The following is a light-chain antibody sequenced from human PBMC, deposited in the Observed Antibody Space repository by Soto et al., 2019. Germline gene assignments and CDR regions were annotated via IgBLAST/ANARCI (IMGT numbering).Light chain of an antibody. J-gene: IGKJ1*01. V-gene: IGKV3-20*01. CDR1: QSVISNY. Sequence: EIVLTQSPGTLSLSPGERATLSCSASQSVISNYLAWYQQKPGQAPRLLIYGASNRATGIPDRFSGSGSGTDFTLTISSLQSEDFAGYYCQQYDSWPRTFGQGTKVDIK. CDR2: GAS. CDR3: QQYDSWPRT.